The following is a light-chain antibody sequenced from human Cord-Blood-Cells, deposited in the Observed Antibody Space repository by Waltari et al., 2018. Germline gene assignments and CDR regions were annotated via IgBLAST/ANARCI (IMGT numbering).Light chain of an antibody. CDR2: EGS. Sequence: QSALTQPASVSGSPGQSITISCTGTSSDVGSYNIVSWYQQHPGKAPKLRIYEGSKRPSGVSMRFSGSKSGNTASLTIAGLQAEDEADYYCCSYAGSSTWVFGGGTKLTVL. CDR1: SSDVGSYNI. V-gene: IGLV2-23*01. CDR3: CSYAGSSTWV. J-gene: IGLJ3*02.